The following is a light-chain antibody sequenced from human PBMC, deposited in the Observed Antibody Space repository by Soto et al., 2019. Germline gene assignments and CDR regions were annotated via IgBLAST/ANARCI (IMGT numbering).Light chain of an antibody. CDR1: SSDVGRYNL. CDR2: EVS. J-gene: IGLJ3*02. V-gene: IGLV2-23*02. Sequence: QSALTQPASVSGSPGQSITISCTGTSSDVGRYNLVSWYQQHPGTAPKLLIYEVSKRPSGVSNRFSGSKSGNTASLTISGLQAEDEADYYCCSYAGSSGGWVFGGGTKLTVL. CDR3: CSYAGSSGGWV.